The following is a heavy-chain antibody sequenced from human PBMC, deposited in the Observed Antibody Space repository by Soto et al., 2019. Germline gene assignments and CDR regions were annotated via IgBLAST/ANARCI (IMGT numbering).Heavy chain of an antibody. CDR2: IKQDGSEK. V-gene: IGHV3-7*03. CDR1: GFTFSSYW. D-gene: IGHD6-13*01. J-gene: IGHJ4*02. Sequence: GGSLRLSCAASGFTFSSYWMSWVRQAPGKGLEWVANIKQDGSEKYYVDSVKGRFTISRDNAKNSLFLQMNSLRAEDAAVYYGARDGGSSWFDYWGQGTLVTVSS. CDR3: ARDGGSSWFDY.